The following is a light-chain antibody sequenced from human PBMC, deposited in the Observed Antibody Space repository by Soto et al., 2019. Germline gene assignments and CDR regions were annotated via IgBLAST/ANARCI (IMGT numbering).Light chain of an antibody. CDR1: SSDVGGYNF. CDR3: SSYTTSTTVV. CDR2: EVS. J-gene: IGLJ1*01. V-gene: IGLV2-14*03. Sequence: QSALTQPASVFGSPGQSITFSCTGTSSDVGGYNFVSWYQQHPGKAPKLMIYEVSSRPSGVSNRFSGSKSGNTASLTISGLQPEDEADYYCSSYTTSTTVVFGTGTKVIVL.